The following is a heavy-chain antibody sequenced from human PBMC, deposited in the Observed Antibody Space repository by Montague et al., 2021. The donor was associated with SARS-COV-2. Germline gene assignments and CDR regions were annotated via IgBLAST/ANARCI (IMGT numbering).Heavy chain of an antibody. CDR2: IFHSGST. Sequence: SETLSLTCTVSGDSISGYYWNWIRQPPEKGLEWIGYIFHSGSTNYNPSLKSRVTISVDKSKNQFSLNLSSVAAADTAVYYCARQARPTGNHFDYWGQGTLVTVS. CDR1: GDSISGYY. D-gene: IGHD3-10*01. V-gene: IGHV4-59*08. CDR3: ARQARPTGNHFDY. J-gene: IGHJ4*02.